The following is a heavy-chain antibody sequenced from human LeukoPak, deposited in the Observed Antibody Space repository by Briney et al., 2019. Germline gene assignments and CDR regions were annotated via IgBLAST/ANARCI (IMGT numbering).Heavy chain of an antibody. J-gene: IGHJ4*02. Sequence: SVKVSCKASGGTFSSYAISWVRQAPGQGLEWMGRIIPILGIANYAQKFQGRVTITADKSTSTAYMELSSLRSEGTAVYYCARDAYYGSGSYYDYWGQGTLVTVSS. V-gene: IGHV1-69*04. CDR2: IIPILGIA. CDR3: ARDAYYGSGSYYDY. CDR1: GGTFSSYA. D-gene: IGHD3-10*01.